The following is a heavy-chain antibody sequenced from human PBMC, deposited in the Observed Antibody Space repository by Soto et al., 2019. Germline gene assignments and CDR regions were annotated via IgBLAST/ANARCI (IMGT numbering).Heavy chain of an antibody. V-gene: IGHV4-34*01. CDR3: ARGQSFGVGFSECLESDIDY. CDR1: GGSFSGYD. D-gene: IGHD3-3*01. Sequence: SETLSLTCAVYGGSFSGYDCSWIRHPPGKGLEWIGEINHSGSTNYNPSPKIRATISVETSKNQFSLKLSSLTAADTAVYYCARGQSFGVGFSECLESDIDYWGQAPLVTVSP. CDR2: INHSGST. J-gene: IGHJ4*02.